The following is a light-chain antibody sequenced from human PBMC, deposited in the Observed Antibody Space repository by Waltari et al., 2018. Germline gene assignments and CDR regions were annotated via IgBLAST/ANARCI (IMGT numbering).Light chain of an antibody. CDR1: QGVSRS. Sequence: EVVLTQSPATLSLFPGERAILSCRASQGVSRSFAWSHQKPGLAPRLLISDASNRATGIPARFRGSGSGTDFTLTISSLEPEDFAVYYCQQRSSLPLYTFGQGTKLDLK. V-gene: IGKV3-11*01. CDR2: DAS. CDR3: QQRSSLPLYT. J-gene: IGKJ2*01.